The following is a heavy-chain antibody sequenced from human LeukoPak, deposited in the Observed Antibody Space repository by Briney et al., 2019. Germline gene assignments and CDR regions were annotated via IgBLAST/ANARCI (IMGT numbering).Heavy chain of an antibody. J-gene: IGHJ4*02. D-gene: IGHD3-22*01. Sequence: ASVKVSCKASGYTFTGYYMHWVRQAPGQGLEWMGWINPNSGGTNYAQKFQGRVTMTRDTSISTAYMELSRLRSDDTAVYYCARDYEYYYDSSGAPSSDYWGQGTLVTVSS. CDR3: ARDYEYYYDSSGAPSSDY. V-gene: IGHV1-2*02. CDR1: GYTFTGYY. CDR2: INPNSGGT.